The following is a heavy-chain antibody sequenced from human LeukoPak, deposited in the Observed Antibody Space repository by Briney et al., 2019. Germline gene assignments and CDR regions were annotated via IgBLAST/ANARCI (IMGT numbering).Heavy chain of an antibody. V-gene: IGHV1-18*01. CDR3: AKEWSGQNYYYGLDV. Sequence: ASVKVSCKTSGYYGINWVRQAPGRGLEWMGRISPYNANTDYAEEFQGRVTMTTDTSTSTAYMELRSLKSDDTAVYYCAKEWSGQNYYYGLDVWGQGTTVTVSS. CDR2: ISPYNANT. D-gene: IGHD3-3*01. J-gene: IGHJ6*02. CDR1: GYYG.